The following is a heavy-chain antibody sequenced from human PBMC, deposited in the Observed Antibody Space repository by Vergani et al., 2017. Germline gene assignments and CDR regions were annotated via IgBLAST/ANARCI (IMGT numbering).Heavy chain of an antibody. CDR1: GFTFSSYA. CDR3: ARDIRRYCSSTSCWVPMDV. CDR2: ISYDGSNK. J-gene: IGHJ6*04. V-gene: IGHV3-30-3*01. Sequence: VQLLESGGGLVQPGGSLRLSCAASGFTFSSYAMHWVRQAPGKGLEWVAVISYDGSNKYYADSVKGRFTISRDNSKNTLYLQMNSLRAEDTAVYYCARDIRRYCSSTSCWVPMDVWGKGTTVTVSS. D-gene: IGHD2-2*01.